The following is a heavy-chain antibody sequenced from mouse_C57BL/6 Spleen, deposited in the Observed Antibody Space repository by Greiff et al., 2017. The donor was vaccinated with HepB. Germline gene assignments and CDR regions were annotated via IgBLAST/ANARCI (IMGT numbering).Heavy chain of an antibody. CDR2: INPSTGGT. CDR3: ARRDYDDYYAMDY. J-gene: IGHJ4*01. Sequence: VQLQQSGPELVKPGASVKISCKASGYSFTGYYMNWVKQSPEKSLEWIGEINPSTGGTTYNQKFKAKATLTVDKSSSTAYMQLKSLTSEDSAVYYCARRDYDDYYAMDYWGQGTSVTVSS. V-gene: IGHV1-42*01. D-gene: IGHD2-4*01. CDR1: GYSFTGYY.